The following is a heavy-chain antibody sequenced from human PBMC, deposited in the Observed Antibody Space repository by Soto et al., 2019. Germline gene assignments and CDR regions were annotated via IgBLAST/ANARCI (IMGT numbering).Heavy chain of an antibody. CDR3: ARDSPRGWLRLMGY. CDR2: INAGNGNT. J-gene: IGHJ4*02. D-gene: IGHD5-12*01. Sequence: ASVKVSCKASGYTFTSYAMHWVLQAPGQRLEWMGWINAGNGNTKYSQKLQGRVTITRATSASTAYMELSSLRSEDTAVYYCARDSPRGWLRLMGYWGQGTLVTVSS. CDR1: GYTFTSYA. V-gene: IGHV1-3*01.